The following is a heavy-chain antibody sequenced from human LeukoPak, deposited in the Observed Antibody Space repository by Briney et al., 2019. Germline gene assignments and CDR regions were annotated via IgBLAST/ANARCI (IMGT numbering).Heavy chain of an antibody. D-gene: IGHD3-22*01. CDR1: GFTFGDYA. CDR3: TRDEPQYYYDSSGYYSYFDY. CDR2: IRSKAYGGTT. V-gene: IGHV3-49*01. Sequence: GGSLRLSCTASGFTFGDYAMSWFRQAPGKGLEWVGFIRSKAYGGTTEYAASVKGRFTISRDGSKSIAYLQMNSLKTEDTAVNYCTRDEPQYYYDSSGYYSYFDYWGQGTLVTVPS. J-gene: IGHJ4*02.